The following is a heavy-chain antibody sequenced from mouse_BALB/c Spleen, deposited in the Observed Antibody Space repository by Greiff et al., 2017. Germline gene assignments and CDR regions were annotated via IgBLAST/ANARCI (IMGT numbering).Heavy chain of an antibody. CDR1: GYTFTNYW. Sequence: QVQLQQSGAELVRPGTSVKISCKASGYTFTNYWLGWVKQRPGHGLEWIGDIYPGGGYTNYNEKFKGKATLTADTSSSTAYMQLSSLTSEDSAVYFCARSTLGLFWFAYWGQGTLVTVSA. CDR2: IYPGGGYT. V-gene: IGHV1-63*02. J-gene: IGHJ3*01. D-gene: IGHD3-1*01. CDR3: ARSTLGLFWFAY.